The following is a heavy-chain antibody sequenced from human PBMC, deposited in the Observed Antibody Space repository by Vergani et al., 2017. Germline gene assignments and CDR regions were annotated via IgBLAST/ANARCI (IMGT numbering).Heavy chain of an antibody. CDR1: DSSIMTNPY. J-gene: IGHJ6*02. D-gene: IGHD3-10*01. CDR2: IHHSGDT. CDR3: ARNRGSGGFLPSFYFYGMDV. Sequence: QVQLQESGPGLVKPSETLTLTCDVSDSSIMTNPYWGWFRQSPGKGLEWIGCIHHSGDTHYNSSLKSRGSISIVSSSKFSLSLTSLTAADTAIYYCARNRGSGGFLPSFYFYGMDVWGHGTTVTVSS. V-gene: IGHV4-38-2*01.